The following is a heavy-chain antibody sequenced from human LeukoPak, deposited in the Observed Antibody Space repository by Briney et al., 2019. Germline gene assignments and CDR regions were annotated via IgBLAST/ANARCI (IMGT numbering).Heavy chain of an antibody. CDR3: ARDGGLQGLFFDY. Sequence: GGSLRLSCAASGFTFSSYAMHWVRQAPGKGLEWVAVISYDGSNKYYADSVKGRFTISRDNSKNTLYLQMNSLRAEDTAVYYCARDGGLQGLFFDYWGQGTLVTVSS. V-gene: IGHV3-30-3*01. CDR1: GFTFSSYA. D-gene: IGHD3-22*01. CDR2: ISYDGSNK. J-gene: IGHJ4*02.